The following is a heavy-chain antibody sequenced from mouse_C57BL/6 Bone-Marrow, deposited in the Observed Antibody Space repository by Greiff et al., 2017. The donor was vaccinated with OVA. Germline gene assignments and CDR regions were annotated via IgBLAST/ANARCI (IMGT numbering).Heavy chain of an antibody. Sequence: VQLQQSGAELVKPGASVKLSCTASGFNIKDYYMHWVKQRTEKGLEWIGRIDPDDGETNYAPKFQGKATITAATSSNTAYMQLSSLTSEATAVYYCSGSYYCGPNYFDYWGQGTTLTVSS. CDR3: SGSYYCGPNYFDY. V-gene: IGHV14-2*01. D-gene: IGHD1-1*01. CDR2: IDPDDGET. J-gene: IGHJ2*01. CDR1: GFNIKDYY.